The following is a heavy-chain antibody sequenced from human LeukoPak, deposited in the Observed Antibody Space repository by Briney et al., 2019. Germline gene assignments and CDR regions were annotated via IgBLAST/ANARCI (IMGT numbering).Heavy chain of an antibody. CDR3: AKGAAAGLVDWFDP. D-gene: IGHD6-13*01. CDR2: ITGRGDET. CDR1: GFLFSNYA. V-gene: IGHV3-23*01. J-gene: IGHJ5*02. Sequence: GGPLRLSCAASGFLFSNYALMWVRQAPGKGLEWVSSITGRGDETFYADSVKGRFSLSRDNSKNMLYLQMYSLGAEDTAIYYCAKGAAAGLVDWFDPWGQGTLVTVSS.